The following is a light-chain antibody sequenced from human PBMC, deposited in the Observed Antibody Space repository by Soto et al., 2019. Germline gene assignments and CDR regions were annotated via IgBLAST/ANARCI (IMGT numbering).Light chain of an antibody. Sequence: EIVLTQSPGTLSLSPGERATLSCRASQSVSNSYLAWYQQKPGQAPRLLIFHASSRATGIPDRFSGSGSGTDFTLTISTLKPQDFAVYYCQQYGSSPGTFGQWTKLEIK. J-gene: IGKJ2*02. V-gene: IGKV3-20*01. CDR3: QQYGSSPGT. CDR2: HAS. CDR1: QSVSNSY.